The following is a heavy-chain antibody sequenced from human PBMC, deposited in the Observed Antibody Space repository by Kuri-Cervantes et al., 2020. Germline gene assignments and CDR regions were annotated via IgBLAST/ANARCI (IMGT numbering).Heavy chain of an antibody. J-gene: IGHJ6*03. CDR1: GFTFRSYG. CDR2: VSHDGSNN. V-gene: IGHV3-30*03. D-gene: IGHD2/OR15-2a*01. CDR3: ARDNYCNTNACYFDV. Sequence: GGSLRLSCAASGFTFRSYGMHWVRQAPGKGLEWVALVSHDGSNNYYADFVKGRFFVSRDNSKNTVYLQMTSLGVEDTAVYYCARDNYCNTNACYFDVWGAGTTVTVSS.